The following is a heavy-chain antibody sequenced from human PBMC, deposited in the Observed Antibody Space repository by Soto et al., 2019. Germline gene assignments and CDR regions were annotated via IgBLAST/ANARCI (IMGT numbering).Heavy chain of an antibody. D-gene: IGHD2-15*01. Sequence: GESLKISCKGSGYSFTSYWISWVRQMPGKGLEWMGRIDPSDSYTNYSPSFQGHVTISADKSISTAYLQWSSLKASDTAMYYCARLNKRGYCSGGSCLSYYYYGMDVWGQGTTVTVSS. CDR1: GYSFTSYW. CDR2: IDPSDSYT. CDR3: ARLNKRGYCSGGSCLSYYYYGMDV. J-gene: IGHJ6*02. V-gene: IGHV5-10-1*01.